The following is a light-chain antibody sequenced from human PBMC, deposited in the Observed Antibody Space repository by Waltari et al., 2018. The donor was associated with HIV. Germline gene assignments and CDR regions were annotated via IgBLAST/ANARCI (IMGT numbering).Light chain of an antibody. CDR1: SSHVGGYNY. CDR2: EVS. V-gene: IGLV2-8*01. CDR3: SSYAGSNNFV. J-gene: IGLJ1*01. Sequence: QSALTQPPSASGSPGQSVTISCTGTSSHVGGYNYLSWYQQHPGKAPKLMIYEVSKRPSGVPDRFSGSKSGNTASLTVSGLQPEDEADYYCSSYAGSNNFVFGTGTKVTVL.